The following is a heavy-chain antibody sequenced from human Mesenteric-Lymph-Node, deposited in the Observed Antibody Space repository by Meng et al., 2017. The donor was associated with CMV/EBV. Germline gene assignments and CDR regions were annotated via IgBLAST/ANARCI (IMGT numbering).Heavy chain of an antibody. V-gene: IGHV1-2*02. J-gene: IGHJ3*01. CDR3: VSGDDDADTLDV. Sequence: ASVKVSCKASGYTFTNYYIHWVRQAPGQGPEWMGWINPNSGGTNYAQNFQGRVTMTRDTSISTAYMEVSRLRYDDTAIYYCVSGDDDADTLDVWGQGTMVTVSS. CDR2: INPNSGGT. CDR1: GYTFTNYY. D-gene: IGHD4-17*01.